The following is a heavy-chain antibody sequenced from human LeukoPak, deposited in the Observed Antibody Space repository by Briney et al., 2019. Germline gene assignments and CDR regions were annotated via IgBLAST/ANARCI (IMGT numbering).Heavy chain of an antibody. D-gene: IGHD7-27*01. Sequence: SETLSLTCAVSGYSISSGYYWGWIRQPPGKGLEWIGRVYHSGSTYYHPSLRSRVTISVDPPKNQFSLKVSSVAAADTAVYYCASLVTSTNSGNFDFWGQGTRVTVSS. V-gene: IGHV4-38-2*01. CDR2: VYHSGST. J-gene: IGHJ4*02. CDR1: GYSISSGYY. CDR3: ASLVTSTNSGNFDF.